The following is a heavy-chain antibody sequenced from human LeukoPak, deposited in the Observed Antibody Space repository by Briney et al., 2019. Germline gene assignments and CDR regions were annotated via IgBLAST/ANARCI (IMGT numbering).Heavy chain of an antibody. J-gene: IGHJ6*03. V-gene: IGHV1-18*01. Sequence: ASVKVSCKASGYTFTNYAISWVRQAPGQGLEWVGWISAYNGNTNYAQKLQGRVTMTTDTSTSTAYMDLRSLRSDDTAVYYCASVAAAAPYYYYYMDVWGKGTTVTISS. D-gene: IGHD6-13*01. CDR3: ASVAAAAPYYYYYMDV. CDR2: ISAYNGNT. CDR1: GYTFTNYA.